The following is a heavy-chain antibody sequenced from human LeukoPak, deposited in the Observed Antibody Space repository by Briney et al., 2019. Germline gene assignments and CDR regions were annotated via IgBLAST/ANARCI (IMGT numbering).Heavy chain of an antibody. CDR3: ARAYYYDSSDYRSPRFDY. CDR2: VYNSEST. V-gene: IGHV4-39*01. Sequence: SQTLSLTCFVSGDSISTSSYCWGWIRQPPGTGLEWIGRVYNSESTYYNPSLKSRVTISVGTPKNQFSLKLSSVTAADTAVYYCARAYYYDSSDYRSPRFDYWGQGTLVTVSS. D-gene: IGHD3-22*01. J-gene: IGHJ4*02. CDR1: GDSISTSSYC.